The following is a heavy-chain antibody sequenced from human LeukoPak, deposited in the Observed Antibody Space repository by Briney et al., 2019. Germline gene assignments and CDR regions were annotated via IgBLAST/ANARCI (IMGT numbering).Heavy chain of an antibody. CDR3: AKDISPKRTGAFDI. CDR2: ISWNSGSI. Sequence: GRSLRLSCAASGLTFDDYAMHWVRQAPGKGLEWVSGISWNSGSIGYADSVKGRFTISRDNAKNSLYLQMNSLRAEDMALYYCAKDISPKRTGAFDIWGQGTMVTVSS. CDR1: GLTFDDYA. J-gene: IGHJ3*02. D-gene: IGHD1-14*01. V-gene: IGHV3-9*03.